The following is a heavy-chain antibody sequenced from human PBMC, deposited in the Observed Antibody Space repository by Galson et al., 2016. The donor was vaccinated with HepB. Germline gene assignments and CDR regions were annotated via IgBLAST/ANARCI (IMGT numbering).Heavy chain of an antibody. Sequence: SVKVSCKASGVTFSTSAVQWVRQARRQHLEWIGWIVAGNGDTKYAQKFQERVTITRDMSTRTAYMELSSLTSEGTAVYYCAARGNSWPYYWGQGTLVTVSS. D-gene: IGHD6-13*01. V-gene: IGHV1-58*01. J-gene: IGHJ4*02. CDR3: AARGNSWPYY. CDR2: IVAGNGDT. CDR1: GVTFSTSA.